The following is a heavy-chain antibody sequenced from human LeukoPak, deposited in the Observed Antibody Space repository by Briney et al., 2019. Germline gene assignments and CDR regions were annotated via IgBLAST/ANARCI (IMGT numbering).Heavy chain of an antibody. Sequence: GGSLRLSCAASGFIFSSYSMNWVRQAPGKGLEWVSSISATGNYIYYADSVKGRFTISRDNAKNSLYLQMNSLRAEDTAVYYCARAAHYYDSSGYYYNFDYWGQGTLVTVSS. J-gene: IGHJ4*02. D-gene: IGHD3-22*01. V-gene: IGHV3-21*01. CDR2: ISATGNYI. CDR1: GFIFSSYS. CDR3: ARAAHYYDSSGYYYNFDY.